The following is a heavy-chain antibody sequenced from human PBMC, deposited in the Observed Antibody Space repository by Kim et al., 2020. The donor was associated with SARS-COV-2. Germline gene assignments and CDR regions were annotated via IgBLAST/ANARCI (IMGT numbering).Heavy chain of an antibody. Sequence: GGSLRLSCAASGFTFSSYAMHWVRQAPGKGLEWVAVISYDGSNKYYADSVKGRFTISRDNSKNTLYLQMNSLRAEDTAVYYCARDRGVRGLGWFDPWGQGTLVTVSS. CDR2: ISYDGSNK. CDR3: ARDRGVRGLGWFDP. V-gene: IGHV3-30*04. J-gene: IGHJ5*02. D-gene: IGHD3-10*01. CDR1: GFTFSSYA.